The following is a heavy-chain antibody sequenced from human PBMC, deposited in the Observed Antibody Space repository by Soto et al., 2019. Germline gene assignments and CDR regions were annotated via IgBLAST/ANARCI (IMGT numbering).Heavy chain of an antibody. J-gene: IGHJ4*02. Sequence: PGGSLRLSCVASGFTVDEYAMHWVRQAPGKGLEWVSGISANGDTIDYADSVKGRFTISRDNAKNSLFLQMNSLRPEDTALYYCAKDMKWGGMTTIHYFDSWGQGT. CDR1: GFTVDEYA. V-gene: IGHV3-9*01. D-gene: IGHD4-17*01. CDR2: ISANGDTI. CDR3: AKDMKWGGMTTIHYFDS.